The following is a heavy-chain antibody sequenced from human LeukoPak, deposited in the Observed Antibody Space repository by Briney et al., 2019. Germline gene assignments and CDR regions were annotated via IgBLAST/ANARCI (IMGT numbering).Heavy chain of an antibody. D-gene: IGHD3-9*01. CDR3: TILRYFDWLLYPNAFDI. CDR2: IRSKANSYAT. V-gene: IGHV3-73*01. Sequence: GGSLRLSCAASGFTFSGSAMHWARQASGKGLEWVGRIRSKANSYATAYAASVKGRFTISRDDSKNTAYLQMNSLKTEDTAVYYCTILRYFDWLLYPNAFDIWGQGTMVTVSS. J-gene: IGHJ3*02. CDR1: GFTFSGSA.